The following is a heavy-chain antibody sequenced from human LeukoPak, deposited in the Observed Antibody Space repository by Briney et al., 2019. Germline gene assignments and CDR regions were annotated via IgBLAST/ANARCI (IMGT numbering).Heavy chain of an antibody. J-gene: IGHJ3*02. V-gene: IGHV3-11*01. CDR3: AREMVAVPDAFDI. CDR2: ISSSGSTI. Sequence: GGSLRLSCAASGFTFSDYYMSWIRQAPGKGLEWVSYISSSGSTIYHADSVKGRFTISRDNAKNSLYLQMNSLRAEDTAVYYCAREMVAVPDAFDIWGQGTMVTVSS. CDR1: GFTFSDYY. D-gene: IGHD2-15*01.